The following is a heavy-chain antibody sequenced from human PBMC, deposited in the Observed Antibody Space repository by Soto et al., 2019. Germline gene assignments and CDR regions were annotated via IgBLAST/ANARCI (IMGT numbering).Heavy chain of an antibody. CDR1: GFTFSNAW. V-gene: IGHV3-15*07. CDR2: IKSKTDGGTT. J-gene: IGHJ3*02. D-gene: IGHD2-15*01. CDR3: TAIPYYGVVVAADDAFDI. Sequence: EVQLVESGGGLVKPGGSLRLSCAASGFTFSNAWMNWVRQAPGKGLEWVGRIKSKTDGGTTDYAAPVKGRFTISRDDSKNTLYLQMNSLKTEDTAVYYCTAIPYYGVVVAADDAFDIWGQGTMVTVSS.